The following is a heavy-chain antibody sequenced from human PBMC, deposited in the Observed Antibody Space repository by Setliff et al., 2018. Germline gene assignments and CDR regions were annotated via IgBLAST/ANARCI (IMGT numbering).Heavy chain of an antibody. V-gene: IGHV4-61*05. CDR3: ARMSRYSEFWSGNAEDYYSSYIDV. CDR2: IYSSGTT. Sequence: SETLSLTCSVFGDSLTRSSSWWGWIRQPAGKGLEWIGNIYSSGTTKYNPSLKSRVTISVDTSKRQFSLNLLSVTAADTAVYYCARMSRYSEFWSGNAEDYYSSYIDVWGTGATVTVSS. J-gene: IGHJ6*03. CDR1: GDSLTRSSSW. D-gene: IGHD3-3*01.